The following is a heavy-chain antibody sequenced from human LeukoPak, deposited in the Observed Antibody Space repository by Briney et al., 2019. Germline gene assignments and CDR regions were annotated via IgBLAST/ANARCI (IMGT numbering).Heavy chain of an antibody. CDR3: ARSYYYDSNGYFDY. CDR1: GYSFTTYA. J-gene: IGHJ4*02. Sequence: ASVKVSCKASGYSFTTYAMHWVRQAPGQRLEWLGWINACSGNAEYSQKLQGRVTITRDTSASTAYMELSSLRSEDTAVYYCARSYYYDSNGYFDYWRQGTLVTVSS. CDR2: INACSGNA. D-gene: IGHD3-22*01. V-gene: IGHV1-3*01.